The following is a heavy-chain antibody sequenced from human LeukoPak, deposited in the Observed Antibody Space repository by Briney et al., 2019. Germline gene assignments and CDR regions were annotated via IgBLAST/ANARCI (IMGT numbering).Heavy chain of an antibody. CDR1: GGSFRVYY. Sequence: SETLSLTCAVYGGSFRVYYWSWIRQSPGKGLEWIGEINHTGGAAYNPALKSRVTISLDTSKKQFSLNLRSVTAADTAVYYCASLPPPVYYDTYDYPVGWGQGTLVTVSS. J-gene: IGHJ4*02. CDR2: INHTGGA. D-gene: IGHD3-16*01. CDR3: ASLPPPVYYDTYDYPVG. V-gene: IGHV4-34*01.